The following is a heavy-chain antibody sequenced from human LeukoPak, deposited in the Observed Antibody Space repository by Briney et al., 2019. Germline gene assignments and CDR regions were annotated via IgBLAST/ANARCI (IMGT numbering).Heavy chain of an antibody. CDR1: GGSISNYY. CDR2: IYYSGST. CDR3: ARSPSRDGYNNLILFGN. V-gene: IGHV4-59*08. J-gene: IGHJ4*02. Sequence: PSETLSLTCTVSGGSISNYYWSWIRQPPGKGLEWIGYIYYSGSTDYNPSLKSRVTISVDTSENYFSLMLTFVTAADTAVYYCARSPSRDGYNNLILFGNWGQGTLVTVSS. D-gene: IGHD5-24*01.